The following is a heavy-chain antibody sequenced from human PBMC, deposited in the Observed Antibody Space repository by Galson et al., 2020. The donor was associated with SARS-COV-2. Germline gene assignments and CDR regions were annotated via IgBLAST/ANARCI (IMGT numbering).Heavy chain of an antibody. CDR3: ARHDSGDPNSFDV. CDR1: GGSISGTTYY. CDR2: VYYSGTT. J-gene: IGHJ3*01. D-gene: IGHD3-22*01. Sequence: SETLSLTCSVSGGSISGTTYYYWGWVRQPPGKGLEWIGSVYYSGTTYYNSSLKSRVTISVDTSKNRFSLELTSVTAADTAIYYCARHDSGDPNSFDVWGHGTKVTVSS. V-gene: IGHV4-39*01.